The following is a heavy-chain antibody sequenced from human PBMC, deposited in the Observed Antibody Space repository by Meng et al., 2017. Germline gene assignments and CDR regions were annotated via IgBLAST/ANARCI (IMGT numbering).Heavy chain of an antibody. D-gene: IGHD1-26*01. CDR2: VKQDGSEK. CDR1: GFTFTSHW. Sequence: GESLKISCAASGFTFTSHWIGWVRQAPGKGLGWVANVKQDGSEKYYVDSAEGRFTISRDNAKNSLSLEMNSLRVEDTAVYYCVRDKTVGATIFDCWGQGTLVTVSS. V-gene: IGHV3-7*01. CDR3: VRDKTVGATIFDC. J-gene: IGHJ4*02.